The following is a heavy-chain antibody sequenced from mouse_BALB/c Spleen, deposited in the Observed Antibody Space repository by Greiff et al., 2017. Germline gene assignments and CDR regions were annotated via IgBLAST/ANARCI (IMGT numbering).Heavy chain of an antibody. CDR1: GFTFSSYA. D-gene: IGHD2-4*01. J-gene: IGHJ2*01. V-gene: IGHV5-9-4*01. Sequence: EVHLVESGGGLVKPGGSLKLSCAASGFTFSSYAMSWVRQSPEKRLEWVAEISSGGSYTYYPDTVTGRFTISRDNAKNTLYLEMSSLRSEDTAMYYCARSMITTGGYFDYWGQGTTLTVSS. CDR2: ISSGGSYT. CDR3: ARSMITTGGYFDY.